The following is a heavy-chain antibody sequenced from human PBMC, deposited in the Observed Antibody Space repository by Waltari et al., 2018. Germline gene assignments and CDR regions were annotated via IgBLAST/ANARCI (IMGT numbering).Heavy chain of an antibody. Sequence: QVQLQESGPSLLKPSGTLSLICTVSGGSISGFYWSWVRQPPGKVLDWIGYIYYTGSTNFNPSLKSRVTMSVDTSKNQFSLKLSSVTAADTAFYYCARGGGGDWEWFDPWGQGTLVTVSS. CDR2: IYYTGST. CDR1: GGSISGFY. D-gene: IGHD2-21*02. CDR3: ARGGGGDWEWFDP. J-gene: IGHJ5*02. V-gene: IGHV4-59*01.